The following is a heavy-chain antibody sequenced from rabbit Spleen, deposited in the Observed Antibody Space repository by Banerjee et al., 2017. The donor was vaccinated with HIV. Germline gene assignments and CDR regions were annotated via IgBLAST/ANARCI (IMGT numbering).Heavy chain of an antibody. CDR2: VYTGSSGNT. CDR3: ARDFAGYAGYAYATVDVYGLDL. J-gene: IGHJ6*01. Sequence: QEQLVESGGGLVQPEGSLTLTYTASGFSLSASDFIYWVRQAPGKGLEWIACVYTGSSGNTYYASWAKGRFAISKTSSTTVTLQMTDLTAADTATYFCARDFAGYAGYAYATVDVYGLDLWGPGTLVTVS. V-gene: IGHV1S45*01. D-gene: IGHD6-1*01. CDR1: GFSLSASDF.